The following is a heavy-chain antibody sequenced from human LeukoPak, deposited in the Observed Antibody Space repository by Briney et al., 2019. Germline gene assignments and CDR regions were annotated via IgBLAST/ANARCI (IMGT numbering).Heavy chain of an antibody. CDR3: ARDFGVATITTYYYYGMDV. Sequence: GGSLRLSCAASGFTFSDYYMSWIRQAPGKGLEWVSYISSSGSTIYYADSVKGRFTISRDSAKNSLYLQMNSLRAEDTAVYYCARDFGVATITTYYYYGMDVWGQGTTVTVSS. CDR2: ISSSGSTI. D-gene: IGHD5-12*01. J-gene: IGHJ6*02. V-gene: IGHV3-11*01. CDR1: GFTFSDYY.